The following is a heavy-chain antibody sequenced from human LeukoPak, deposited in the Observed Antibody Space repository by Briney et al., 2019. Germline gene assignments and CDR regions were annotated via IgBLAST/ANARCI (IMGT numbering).Heavy chain of an antibody. J-gene: IGHJ4*02. CDR1: GYTFTNHP. CDR3: PPLIGAYFDY. Sequence: ASVTVSCKTSGYTFTNHPIHWMRQGPGQRLEWMGWINTDNGNTKYSQKFQGRVAFTRDTSASTAYMELNSLTSEDTSVYYCPPLIGAYFDYWGQGTLVTVSS. V-gene: IGHV1-3*04. D-gene: IGHD3-22*01. CDR2: INTDNGNT.